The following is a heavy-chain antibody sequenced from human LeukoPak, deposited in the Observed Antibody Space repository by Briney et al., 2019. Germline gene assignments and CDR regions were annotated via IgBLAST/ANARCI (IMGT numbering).Heavy chain of an antibody. CDR2: ISDSGGST. V-gene: IGHV3-23*01. CDR1: GFTFSNYA. D-gene: IGHD6-19*01. J-gene: IGHJ6*03. Sequence: GGSLRLSCAASGFTFSNYAMNWVRQAPGKGLEWVSTISDSGGSTYYADSVKGRFTIPRDNSKNTLYLQMNSLRAEDTAVYYCAKETRIAVAGHYYYYYMDVWGKGTTVTISS. CDR3: AKETRIAVAGHYYYYYMDV.